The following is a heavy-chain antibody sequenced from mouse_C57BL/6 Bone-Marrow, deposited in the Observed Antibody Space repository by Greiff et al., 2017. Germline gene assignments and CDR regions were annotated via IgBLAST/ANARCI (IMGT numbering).Heavy chain of an antibody. CDR2: INPYNSGT. CDR1: GYTFTDYY. CDR3: AREYLDY. V-gene: IGHV1-19*01. J-gene: IGHJ2*01. Sequence: EVPLQQSGPVLVKPGASVKMSCKASGYTFTDYYLNWVKQSHGKSLEWIGVINPYNSGTSYNQKFKGKATLTVDQSSSTAYMELNSLTSEDAAVYYCAREYLDYWGQGTTLTVSA. D-gene: IGHD2-10*02.